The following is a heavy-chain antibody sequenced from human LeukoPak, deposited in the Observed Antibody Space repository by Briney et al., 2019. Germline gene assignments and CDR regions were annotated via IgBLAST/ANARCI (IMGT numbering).Heavy chain of an antibody. D-gene: IGHD3-10*01. CDR2: ISAYNGNT. CDR1: GYTFTSYG. Sequence: ASVKVSCKASGYTFTSYGISWVRQAPGQGLEWMGWISAYNGNTNYAQKLQGRVTMTTDTSTSTAYTELRSLRSDDTAVYYCAGGVTMVRGVIPFDYWGQGTLVTVSS. V-gene: IGHV1-18*01. J-gene: IGHJ4*02. CDR3: AGGVTMVRGVIPFDY.